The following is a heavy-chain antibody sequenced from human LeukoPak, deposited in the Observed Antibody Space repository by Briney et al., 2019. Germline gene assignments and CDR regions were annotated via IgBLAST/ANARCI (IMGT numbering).Heavy chain of an antibody. V-gene: IGHV4-39*01. CDR2: IYYSGNT. Sequence: PSETLSLTCTVSGDSISSTNYYWDWIRQPPGKGLEWIGSIYYSGNTYYNPSLKSRVTISIDTSKNQFSLKLSSMTATDTAVYYCARQTWIQLWFLDYWGQGTLVTVSS. CDR1: GDSISSTNYY. J-gene: IGHJ4*02. CDR3: ARQTWIQLWFLDY. D-gene: IGHD5-18*01.